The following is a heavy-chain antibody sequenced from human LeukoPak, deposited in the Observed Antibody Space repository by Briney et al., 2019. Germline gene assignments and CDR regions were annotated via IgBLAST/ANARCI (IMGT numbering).Heavy chain of an antibody. D-gene: IGHD6-19*01. Sequence: GGSLRLSCAASGFTFDDYAMHWVRQATGKGLEWVSGISWNSGSIGYADSVKGRFTISRDNAKNSLYLQMNSLRAEDTALYYCAKDMVFRSGWYGWFDPWGQGTLVTVSS. CDR3: AKDMVFRSGWYGWFDP. CDR2: ISWNSGSI. V-gene: IGHV3-9*01. J-gene: IGHJ5*02. CDR1: GFTFDDYA.